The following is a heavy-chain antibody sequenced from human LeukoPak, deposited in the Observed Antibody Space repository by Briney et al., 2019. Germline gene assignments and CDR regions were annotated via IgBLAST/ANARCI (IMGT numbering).Heavy chain of an antibody. CDR1: GFTFSSYA. J-gene: IGHJ4*02. D-gene: IGHD1-1*01. CDR2: ISGSGGST. CDR3: ARRPGLERYYFDY. V-gene: IGHV3-23*01. Sequence: GGSLTLSCAASGFTFSSYAMSWVRQAPGKGLQWVSTISGSGGSTNYADSVKGRFTISRDNSKNMLYLQMNSLRAEDTAVYYCARRPGLERYYFDYWGQGTLVTVSS.